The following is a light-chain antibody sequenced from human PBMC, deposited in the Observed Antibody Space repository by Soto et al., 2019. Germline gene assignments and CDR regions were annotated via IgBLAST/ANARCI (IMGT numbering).Light chain of an antibody. V-gene: IGKV1-8*01. CDR3: QHYKMYSPWT. J-gene: IGKJ1*01. CDR1: QGISSY. CDR2: AAS. Sequence: AIRMPQSPSSLSASTGDSVTITCRASQGISSYLAWYQQKPGKAPKLLIYAASTLQSGVPSRFSGSGSGTEFTLTISSLQPDDLATYYCQHYKMYSPWTVGQGTKVDIK.